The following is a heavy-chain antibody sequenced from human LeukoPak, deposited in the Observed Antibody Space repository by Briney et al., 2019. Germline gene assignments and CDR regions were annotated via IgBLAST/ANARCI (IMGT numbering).Heavy chain of an antibody. CDR1: GYTFTNYG. CDR2: ISAYNGYT. CDR3: ARSAVVAARRYYFDY. V-gene: IGHV1-18*01. J-gene: IGHJ4*02. Sequence: ASVKVSCKASGYTFTNYGFSWVRQAPGQGLEWMGWISAYNGYTDYAQKLQFRVTMTTDTSTSTAYMELRSLRSDDTAVYYCARSAVVAARRYYFDYWGQGTLVTVSS. D-gene: IGHD2-15*01.